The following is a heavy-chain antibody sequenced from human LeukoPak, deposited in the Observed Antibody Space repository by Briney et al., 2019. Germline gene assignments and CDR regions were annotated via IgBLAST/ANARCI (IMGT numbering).Heavy chain of an antibody. J-gene: IGHJ4*02. CDR1: GFPFSSYG. D-gene: IGHD3-16*02. CDR3: AKYRDGDYVWGSYRPHTNFDY. CDR2: IRYDGSNK. V-gene: IGHV3-30*02. Sequence: GGSLRLSCAASGFPFSSYGMHWARQAPGKGLEWLAFIRYDGSNKYYADSVKGRLTISKDNSKNTLYLQMNSLRAEDTAVYYCAKYRDGDYVWGSYRPHTNFDYWGQGTLVTVSS.